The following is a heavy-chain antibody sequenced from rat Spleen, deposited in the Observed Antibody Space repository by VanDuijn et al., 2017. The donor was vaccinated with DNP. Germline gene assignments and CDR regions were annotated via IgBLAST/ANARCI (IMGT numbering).Heavy chain of an antibody. CDR3: TTNWENDY. J-gene: IGHJ2*01. D-gene: IGHD5-1*01. CDR1: GFTFSKYG. CDR2: IHTGGGNT. V-gene: IGHV5S13*01. Sequence: EVQLVESGGGLVQPGRSLKLSCAASGFTFSKYGMAWVRQAPTTGLEWVAYIHTGGGNTYYRDSVKGRFTISRDNAKNTQYLQMESLRSEDTATYYCTTNWENDYWGQGVMVTVSS.